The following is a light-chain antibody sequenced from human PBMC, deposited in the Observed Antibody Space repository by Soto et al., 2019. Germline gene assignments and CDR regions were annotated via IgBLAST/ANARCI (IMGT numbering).Light chain of an antibody. Sequence: EIVMTRSPATLSVSPGDRATLSCRASQWFRSSLARYQQIPGQAPSLLIYDASTRATGIPARFGGSGSGTEFTLTISSLQSEDFAVYYCQQYNNWPPLTLGGGTKVELK. CDR1: QWFRSS. J-gene: IGKJ4*01. V-gene: IGKV3-15*01. CDR2: DAS. CDR3: QQYNNWPPLT.